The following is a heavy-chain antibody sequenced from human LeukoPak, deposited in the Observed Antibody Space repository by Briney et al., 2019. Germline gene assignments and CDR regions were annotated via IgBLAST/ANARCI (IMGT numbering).Heavy chain of an antibody. CDR2: INAGNGNT. CDR3: ARPHDYGSSSFDY. V-gene: IGHV1-3*01. CDR1: GYTFTSYA. Sequence: GASVKVSCKASGYTFTSYAMHWVRQAPGQRLEWMGWINAGNGNTKYSQKFQGWVTMTRDTSISTAYMELSRLRSDDTAVYYCARPHDYGSSSFDYWGQGTLVTVSS. J-gene: IGHJ4*02. D-gene: IGHD4-17*01.